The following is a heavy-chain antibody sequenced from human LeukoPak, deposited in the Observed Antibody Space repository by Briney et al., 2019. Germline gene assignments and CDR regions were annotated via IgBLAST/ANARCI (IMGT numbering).Heavy chain of an antibody. CDR3: ARDSSGWYPVVY. CDR1: GFTFSSYS. D-gene: IGHD6-19*01. Sequence: PGGSLRLSCAASGFTFSSYSMNWVRQAPGKGLEWVSSISSSSSYIYYADSVKGRFTISRDNAKNSLYLQMNSLRAEDTAVHYCARDSSGWYPVVYWGQGTLVTVSS. CDR2: ISSSSSYI. J-gene: IGHJ4*02. V-gene: IGHV3-21*01.